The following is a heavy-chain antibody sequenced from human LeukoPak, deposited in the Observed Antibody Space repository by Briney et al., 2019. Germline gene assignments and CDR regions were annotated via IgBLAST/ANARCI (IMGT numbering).Heavy chain of an antibody. D-gene: IGHD6-13*01. CDR3: ASWAGESSSWYPALFDY. V-gene: IGHV1-69*13. CDR2: IIPISGTA. J-gene: IGHJ4*02. CDR1: GGTFNNQA. Sequence: SVKVSCKASGGTFNNQAISWVRQAPGQGLEWMGGIIPISGTANYAQKFQGRVTITADESTSTVYMELSSLTSEDTAVYYCASWAGESSSWYPALFDYWGQGTLVTVSS.